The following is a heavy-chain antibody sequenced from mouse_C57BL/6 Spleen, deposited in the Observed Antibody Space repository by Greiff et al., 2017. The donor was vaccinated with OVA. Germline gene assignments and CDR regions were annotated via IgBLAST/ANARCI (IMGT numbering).Heavy chain of an antibody. D-gene: IGHD1-1*01. V-gene: IGHV1-76*01. CDR3: ARGYYGSSWYFDV. CDR1: GYTFTDYY. J-gene: IGHJ1*03. CDR2: IYPGSGNT. Sequence: QVQLQQSGAELVRPGASVKLSCKASGYTFTDYYINWVKQRPGQGLEWIARIYPGSGNTYYNEKFKGKATLTAEKSSSTAYMQLSSLTSEDSAVYFGARGYYGSSWYFDVWGTGTTVTVSS.